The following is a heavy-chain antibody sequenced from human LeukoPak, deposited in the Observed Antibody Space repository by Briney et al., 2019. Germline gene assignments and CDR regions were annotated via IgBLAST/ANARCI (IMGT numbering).Heavy chain of an antibody. Sequence: ASVKVSCKASGYTFTGYYMHWVRQAPGQGLEWMGWINPNSGGTNYAQKFQGRVTMTRDTSISTAYMELSRLRSDDTAVYYCARYCYDSSGYYYFDYWGQGTLVTVSS. V-gene: IGHV1-2*02. J-gene: IGHJ4*02. CDR1: GYTFTGYY. D-gene: IGHD3-22*01. CDR2: INPNSGGT. CDR3: ARYCYDSSGYYYFDY.